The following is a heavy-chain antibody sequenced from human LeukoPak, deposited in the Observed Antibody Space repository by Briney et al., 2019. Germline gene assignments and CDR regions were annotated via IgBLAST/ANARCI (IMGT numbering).Heavy chain of an antibody. CDR1: GGSISSSSYY. D-gene: IGHD1-26*01. CDR2: IYYSGST. CDR3: ARGDSGSYNWFDP. J-gene: IGHJ5*02. Sequence: SQTLSLTCTVSGGSISSSSYYWGWIRQPPGKGLEWIGSIYYSGSTYYNPSLKSRVTISVDTSKNQFSLKLSSVTAADTAVYYCARGDSGSYNWFDPWGQGTLVTVSS. V-gene: IGHV4-39*01.